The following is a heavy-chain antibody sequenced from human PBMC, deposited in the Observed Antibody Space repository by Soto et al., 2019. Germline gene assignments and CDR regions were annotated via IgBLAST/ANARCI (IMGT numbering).Heavy chain of an antibody. CDR2: MNPNSGNT. CDR3: ARGQRGLPLQYYFDY. Sequence: QVQLVQSGAEVKKPGASVKVSCKASGYTFTSYDINWVRQATGQGLEWMGWMNPNSGNTGYAQKCQGRVTMSMNTSISTAYIELRSLRAEDPAVYDCARGQRGLPLQYYFDYWGQGTLVTASS. V-gene: IGHV1-8*01. CDR1: GYTFTSYD. D-gene: IGHD5-18*01. J-gene: IGHJ4*02.